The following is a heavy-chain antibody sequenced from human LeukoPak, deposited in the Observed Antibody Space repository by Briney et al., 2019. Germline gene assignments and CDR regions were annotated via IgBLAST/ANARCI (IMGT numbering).Heavy chain of an antibody. CDR2: IYPGDSDT. Sequence: GGSLQISCQCSGSPFTTYWIGWVRQVPGRGLEWRGIIYPGDSDTRDSPSFQGQVTISADKSISTAYLQWSSLKASDTAMYYCARSPYYYDSTIYFDYGGQGSLGPVS. CDR3: ARSPYYYDSTIYFDY. D-gene: IGHD3-22*01. J-gene: IGHJ4*02. V-gene: IGHV5-51*01. CDR1: GSPFTTYW.